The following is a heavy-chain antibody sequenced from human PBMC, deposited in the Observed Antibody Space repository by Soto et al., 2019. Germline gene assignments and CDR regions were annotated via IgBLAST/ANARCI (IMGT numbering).Heavy chain of an antibody. J-gene: IGHJ6*02. CDR2: IFYIGNT. Sequence: PSETLSLTCTVSGDSISSYYWSWIRQPPGKGLEWIGYIFYIGNTNYNPSLKSRVTISIDTSKNQFSLNLSSVTAADTAVYYCAGSGIYRGHHYYYGMDVWGQGTTVPVSS. D-gene: IGHD3-10*01. CDR1: GDSISSYY. V-gene: IGHV4-59*12. CDR3: AGSGIYRGHHYYYGMDV.